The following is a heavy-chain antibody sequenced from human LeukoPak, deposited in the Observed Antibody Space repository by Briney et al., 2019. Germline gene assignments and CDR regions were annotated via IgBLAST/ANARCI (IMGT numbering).Heavy chain of an antibody. V-gene: IGHV1-18*01. CDR3: ARTGIYDGSGYYY. J-gene: IGHJ4*02. D-gene: IGHD3-22*01. CDR2: ISAYNGST. CDR1: GYTFTTYG. Sequence: ASVKVSCKTSGYTFTTYGISWVRQAPGQGLEWMGWISAYNGSTNYAQKVQGRVTMTTDTSTSTAYMELRSLRSDDTAVYYCARTGIYDGSGYYYWGQGTLVTVSS.